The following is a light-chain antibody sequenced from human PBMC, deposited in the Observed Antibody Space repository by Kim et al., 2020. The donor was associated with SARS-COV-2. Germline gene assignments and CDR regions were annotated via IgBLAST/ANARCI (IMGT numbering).Light chain of an antibody. CDR3: SAWDSSLSAWV. J-gene: IGLJ3*02. Sequence: LTQPPSVSKGLRQTATLTCTGNSNNVGDEGAVWLQQHRGHPPKLLSYRDNNRPSGISERFSASRSGNTASLTITGLQPEDEAEYYCSAWDSSLSAWVFGGGTKLTVL. CDR1: SNNVGDEG. CDR2: RDN. V-gene: IGLV10-54*04.